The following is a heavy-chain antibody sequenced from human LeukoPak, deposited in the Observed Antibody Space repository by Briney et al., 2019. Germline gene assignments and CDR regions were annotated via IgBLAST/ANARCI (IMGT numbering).Heavy chain of an antibody. CDR1: GGSFSGYY. Sequence: SETLSLTCAVYGGSFSGYYWSWIRQPPGKGLEWIGEINHSGSTNYNPSLKSRVTISVDTSKNQFSLKLSSVTAADTAVYYCARFGSASYYLKDWFDPWGQGTLVTASS. V-gene: IGHV4-34*01. D-gene: IGHD1-26*01. CDR2: INHSGST. CDR3: ARFGSASYYLKDWFDP. J-gene: IGHJ5*02.